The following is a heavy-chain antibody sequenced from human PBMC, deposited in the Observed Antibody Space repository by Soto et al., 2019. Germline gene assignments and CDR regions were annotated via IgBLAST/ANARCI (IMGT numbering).Heavy chain of an antibody. V-gene: IGHV4-59*08. Sequence: QVQLQESGPGLVKPSETLSLTCIVSGGSISNYYWSWIRQPPGKGLEWIGYIYYSGSTNYNPSLKTRVPTAVDTTKNHFPPNLSSVTAAGTPVYYCARNRYSSGVYCFDYWVQGTRITVST. CDR1: GGSISNYY. CDR3: ARNRYSSGVYCFDY. J-gene: IGHJ4*02. CDR2: IYYSGST. D-gene: IGHD5-18*01.